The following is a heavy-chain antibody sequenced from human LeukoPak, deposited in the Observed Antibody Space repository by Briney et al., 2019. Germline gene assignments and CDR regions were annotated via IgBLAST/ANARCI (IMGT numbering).Heavy chain of an antibody. CDR2: IKPDGSTE. CDR1: GFSFGTSW. D-gene: IGHD3-3*01. Sequence: PGGSLRLSCAASGFSFGTSWMTWVRQAPGKALEWVATIKPDGSTELYVEIVKGRFTISRDNGKNSLFLQMSGLRVEDTAVYHCVKGGSNWSDWGQGTLVTVSP. CDR3: VKGGSNWSD. V-gene: IGHV3-7*03. J-gene: IGHJ1*01.